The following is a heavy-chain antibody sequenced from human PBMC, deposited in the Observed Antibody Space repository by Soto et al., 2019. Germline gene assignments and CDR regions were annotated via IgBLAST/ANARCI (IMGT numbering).Heavy chain of an antibody. J-gene: IGHJ6*02. CDR3: AKDLTVGYSYGDGGMDV. CDR1: GFTFSSYG. Sequence: GGSLRLSCAASGFTFSSYGMHWVRQAPGKGLEWVAVISYDGSNKYYADSVKGRFTISRDNSKNTLYLQMNSLRAEDTAVYYCAKDLTVGYSYGDGGMDVWGQGTTVTVSS. CDR2: ISYDGSNK. D-gene: IGHD5-18*01. V-gene: IGHV3-30*18.